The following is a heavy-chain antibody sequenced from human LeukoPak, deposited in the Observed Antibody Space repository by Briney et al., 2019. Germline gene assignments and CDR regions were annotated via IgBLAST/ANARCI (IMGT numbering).Heavy chain of an antibody. Sequence: SETLSLTCTVSGGSISSYYWSWIRQPPGKGLEWIGYIYYSGSTNYNPSLKCRVTISVDTSKNQFSLKLSSVTAADTAVYYCARDGGFPMERYAFDIWGQGTMVTVSS. V-gene: IGHV4-59*01. D-gene: IGHD1-1*01. CDR1: GGSISSYY. CDR3: ARDGGFPMERYAFDI. CDR2: IYYSGST. J-gene: IGHJ3*02.